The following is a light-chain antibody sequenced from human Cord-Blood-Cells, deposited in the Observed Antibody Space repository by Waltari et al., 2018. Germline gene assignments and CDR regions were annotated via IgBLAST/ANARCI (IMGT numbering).Light chain of an antibody. CDR3: QQYGSSPRT. Sequence: EIVLTQSPGTLSLSPGERATLSCRASQSVRSSYLAWYQQKPGQAPRLFIYGASSRATGIPDRFSCSGSGTDFTLTISRLEPEDFAVYYCQQYGSSPRTFGQGTKVEIK. CDR2: GAS. CDR1: QSVRSSY. J-gene: IGKJ1*01. V-gene: IGKV3-20*01.